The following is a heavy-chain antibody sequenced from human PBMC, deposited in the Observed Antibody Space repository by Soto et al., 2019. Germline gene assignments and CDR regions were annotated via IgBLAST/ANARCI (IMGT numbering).Heavy chain of an antibody. CDR3: ARSPTPLGSYYVS. D-gene: IGHD1-26*01. Sequence: QVQLVESGGGVVQPGRSLRLSCAASGFTFSSYAMHWVRQAPGKGLEWVAVISYDGSNKYYADSVKGRFTISRDNSKNTLYLQMNSLRAEDTAVYYCARSPTPLGSYYVSWGQGTLDTVSS. J-gene: IGHJ5*02. CDR2: ISYDGSNK. V-gene: IGHV3-30-3*01. CDR1: GFTFSSYA.